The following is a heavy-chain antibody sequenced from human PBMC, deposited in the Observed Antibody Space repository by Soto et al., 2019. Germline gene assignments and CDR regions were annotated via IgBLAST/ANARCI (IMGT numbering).Heavy chain of an antibody. CDR3: ARRAIAAAGGFDP. D-gene: IGHD6-13*01. J-gene: IGHJ5*02. Sequence: PGGSLRLSCAASGFTFSSYSMNWVRQAPGKGLEWVSYISSSSSTIYYADSVKGRFTISRDNAKNSLYLQMNSLRAEDTAVYYCARRAIAAAGGFDPWGQGTLVTVS. CDR1: GFTFSSYS. CDR2: ISSSSSTI. V-gene: IGHV3-48*01.